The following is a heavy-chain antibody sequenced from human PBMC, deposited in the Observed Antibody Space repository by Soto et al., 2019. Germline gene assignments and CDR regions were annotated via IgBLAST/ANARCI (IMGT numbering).Heavy chain of an antibody. Sequence: EVQLVESGGGLVQPGRSLRLSCAASGFTFDDYAMHWVRQAPGKGLEWVSGISWNSGSIGYADSVKGRFTISRDNAKNSLYLQMNSLRAEDTALYYCAKGSYGDYGLWLGAFDIWGQGTMVTVSS. D-gene: IGHD4-17*01. V-gene: IGHV3-9*01. CDR2: ISWNSGSI. CDR1: GFTFDDYA. J-gene: IGHJ3*02. CDR3: AKGSYGDYGLWLGAFDI.